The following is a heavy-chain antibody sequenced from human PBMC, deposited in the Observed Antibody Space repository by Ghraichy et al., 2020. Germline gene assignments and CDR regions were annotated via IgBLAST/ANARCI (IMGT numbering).Heavy chain of an antibody. CDR2: ISGSGGST. Sequence: LSLTCVASGFTFSNYAMSWVRQAPGKGLEWVSVISGSGGSTDYADSVKGRFTISRDNSKNTLYLQMNSLRAEDTAVYYCAKMTTVTTLAWYFGLWGRGTLVTVSS. CDR1: GFTFSNYA. V-gene: IGHV3-23*01. CDR3: AKMTTVTTLAWYFGL. J-gene: IGHJ2*01. D-gene: IGHD4-17*01.